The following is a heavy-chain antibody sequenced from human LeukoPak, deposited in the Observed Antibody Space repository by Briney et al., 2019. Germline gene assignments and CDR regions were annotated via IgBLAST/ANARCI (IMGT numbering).Heavy chain of an antibody. CDR2: ISGSGADT. V-gene: IGHV3-23*01. CDR1: GFTFSSYA. Sequence: PGGSLRLSCAASGFTFSSYAMSWVRQAPGMGLEWVSTISGSGADTYHADSVKGRFIISRDSSKSTLYLQMNSLRAEDTAVYYCAKDYYDSSGYYYGYWGQGTLVTVSS. D-gene: IGHD3-22*01. J-gene: IGHJ4*02. CDR3: AKDYYDSSGYYYGY.